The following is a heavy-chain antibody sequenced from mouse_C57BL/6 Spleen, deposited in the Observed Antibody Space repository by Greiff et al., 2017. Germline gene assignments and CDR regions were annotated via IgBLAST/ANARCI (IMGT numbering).Heavy chain of an antibody. CDR3: ARRGNGMDY. Sequence: VQLQQSGAELVKPGASVKLSCKASGYTFTSYWMQWVKQRPGQGLEWIGEIDPSDSYTNYNQKFKGKATLTVDTSSSTAYMQLSSLTSEDSAVYYCARRGNGMDYWGQGTSVTVSS. J-gene: IGHJ4*01. CDR1: GYTFTSYW. V-gene: IGHV1-50*01. CDR2: IDPSDSYT.